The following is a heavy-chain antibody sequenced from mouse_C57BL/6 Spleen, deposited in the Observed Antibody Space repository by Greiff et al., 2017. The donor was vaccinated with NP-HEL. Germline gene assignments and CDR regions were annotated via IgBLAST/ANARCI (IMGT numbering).Heavy chain of an antibody. J-gene: IGHJ4*01. CDR1: GYTFTDHT. Sequence: VQLQQSDAELVKPRASVKISCKVSGYTFTDHTIHWMKQRPEQGLEWIGYIYPRDGSTKYNEKFKGKATLTADKSSSTAYMQLNSLTSEDSAVYFCAREGYDYDHAMDYWGQGTSVTVSS. V-gene: IGHV1-78*01. CDR3: AREGYDYDHAMDY. CDR2: IYPRDGST. D-gene: IGHD2-4*01.